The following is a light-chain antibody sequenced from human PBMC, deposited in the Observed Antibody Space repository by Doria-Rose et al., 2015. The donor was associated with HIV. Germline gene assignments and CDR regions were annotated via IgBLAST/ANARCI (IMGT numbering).Light chain of an antibody. V-gene: IGKV3-20*01. CDR2: DGS. J-gene: IGKJ1*01. CDR1: QSFSSTY. CDR3: HQYGTSWT. Sequence: EIVLTQSPGTLSLSPGERATLSCRASQSFSSTYLAWYQQKPGQAPSLLIYDGSTSATGIPDRFSASGSGTDFTLTINRLEPEDFALYYCHQYGTSWTFGQGTKVE.